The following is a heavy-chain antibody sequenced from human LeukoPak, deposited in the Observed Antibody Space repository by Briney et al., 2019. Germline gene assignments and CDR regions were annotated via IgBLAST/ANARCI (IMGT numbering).Heavy chain of an antibody. CDR3: AGGLRYCSSTSCYGIDY. J-gene: IGHJ4*02. Sequence: GASVKVSCKASGYTFTGYYMHWVRQAPGQGLEWMGRINPNSGGTNYAQKFQGRVTMTRDTSISTAYMELSRLRSDDTAVYYCAGGLRYCSSTSCYGIDYWGQGTLVTVSS. D-gene: IGHD2-2*01. CDR1: GYTFTGYY. CDR2: INPNSGGT. V-gene: IGHV1-2*06.